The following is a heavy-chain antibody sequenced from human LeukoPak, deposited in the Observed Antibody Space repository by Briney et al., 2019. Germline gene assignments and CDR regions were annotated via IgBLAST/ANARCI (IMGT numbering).Heavy chain of an antibody. CDR3: ARRGREKWEPRPDNYFDY. V-gene: IGHV5-51*01. J-gene: IGHJ4*02. CDR1: GYSFTSYW. Sequence: GESLKISCKGSGYSFTSYWIGWVRQMPGKGLEWMGIIYPGDSDTRYSPSFQGQVTISADKSISTAYLQWSSLKASDTAMYYCARRGREKWEPRPDNYFDYWGQGTLVTVSS. D-gene: IGHD1-26*01. CDR2: IYPGDSDT.